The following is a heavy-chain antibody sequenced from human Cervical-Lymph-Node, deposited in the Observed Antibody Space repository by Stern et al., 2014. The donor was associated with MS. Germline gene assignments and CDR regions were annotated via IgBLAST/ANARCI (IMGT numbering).Heavy chain of an antibody. Sequence: QLVESGSGQAKPSQTLSLTCAVSGGSLSSGGSSGNWIRQPPGKGLEWIGFILHGGDTSYNPSLKGRVFISVDTSKNQFALNLRSVTAADTAVYYCARGGVIYTQDRNGFDVWGQGTMVTVSS. J-gene: IGHJ3*01. CDR1: GGSLSSGGSS. V-gene: IGHV4-30-2*01. CDR3: ARGGVIYTQDRNGFDV. D-gene: IGHD2-21*01. CDR2: ILHGGDT.